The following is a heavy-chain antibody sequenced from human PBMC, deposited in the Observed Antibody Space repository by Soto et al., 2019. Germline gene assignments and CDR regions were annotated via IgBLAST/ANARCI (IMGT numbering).Heavy chain of an antibody. CDR2: IKSKTDGGTT. CDR3: TTFSSWSDSYFYGMYV. Sequence: EVQLVESGGGLVKPGGSLRLSCAASGFTFSNAWMNWVRQAPGKGLEWVGRIKSKTDGGTTDYAAPVKGRFTISRDDAENTLYLQMHSLKTEDTAVYYCTTFSSWSDSYFYGMYVWGQRTTVTVS. V-gene: IGHV3-15*07. D-gene: IGHD6-13*01. CDR1: GFTFSNAW. J-gene: IGHJ6*01.